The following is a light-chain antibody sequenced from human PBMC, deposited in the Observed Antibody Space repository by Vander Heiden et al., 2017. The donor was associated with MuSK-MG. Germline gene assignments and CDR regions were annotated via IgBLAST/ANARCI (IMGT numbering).Light chain of an antibody. CDR3: QQYYNWWT. Sequence: EIVMTQSPATLSVSPGERATLSCRASQSVSSNLAWYQQKPGQAPRLLIDGAFTRATGISARFSASGSGTEFTLTISSLQSEDFAVYYCQQYYNWWTFGQGTKVEIK. V-gene: IGKV3-15*01. CDR1: QSVSSN. J-gene: IGKJ1*01. CDR2: GAF.